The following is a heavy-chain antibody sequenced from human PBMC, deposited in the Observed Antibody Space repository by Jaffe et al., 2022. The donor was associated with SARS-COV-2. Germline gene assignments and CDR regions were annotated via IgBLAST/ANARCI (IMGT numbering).Heavy chain of an antibody. V-gene: IGHV3-30-3*01. Sequence: QVQLVESGGGVVQPGRSLRLSCAASGFTFSSYAMHWVRQAPGKGLEWVAVISYDGSNKYYADSVKGRFTISRDNSKNTLYLQMNSLRAEDTAVYYCARGAYDLPDSLRYWGQGTLVTVSS. CDR3: ARGAYDLPDSLRY. CDR2: ISYDGSNK. J-gene: IGHJ4*02. D-gene: IGHD3-3*01. CDR1: GFTFSSYA.